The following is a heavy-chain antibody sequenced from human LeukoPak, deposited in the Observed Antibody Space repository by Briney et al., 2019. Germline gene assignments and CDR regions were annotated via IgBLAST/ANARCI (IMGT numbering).Heavy chain of an antibody. D-gene: IGHD3-3*01. J-gene: IGHJ6*03. CDR2: ISGSGGST. V-gene: IGHV3-23*01. Sequence: GGSLRLSCAASGFTFSSYAMSWVHQAPGKGLEWVSAISGSGGSTYYADSVKGRFTISRDNSKNTLYLQMNSLRAEDTAVYYCAKGLRFLERRPMDVWGKGTTVTVSS. CDR3: AKGLRFLERRPMDV. CDR1: GFTFSSYA.